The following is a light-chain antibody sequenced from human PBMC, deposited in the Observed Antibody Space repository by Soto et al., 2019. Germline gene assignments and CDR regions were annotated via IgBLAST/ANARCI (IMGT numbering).Light chain of an antibody. CDR1: QSVSSY. CDR2: YAS. Sequence: EIVLTQSPATLSLSPGERATLSCRASQSVSSYLAWYQQNPGQAPRLLIYYASNRDTGIPAKFSGSGSGTGLTLTIRSLEPEDFGVYYCQQRSNWPPLTFGGGTKVEIK. J-gene: IGKJ4*01. CDR3: QQRSNWPPLT. V-gene: IGKV3-11*01.